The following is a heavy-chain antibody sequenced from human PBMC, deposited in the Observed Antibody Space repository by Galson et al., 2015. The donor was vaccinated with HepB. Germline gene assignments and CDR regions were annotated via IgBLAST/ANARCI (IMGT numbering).Heavy chain of an antibody. D-gene: IGHD4-17*01. V-gene: IGHV1-18*04. CDR2: ISAYNGNT. J-gene: IGHJ6*02. CDR1: GYTFTSYG. Sequence: SVKVSCKASGYTFTSYGISWVRQAPGQGLEWMGWISAYNGNTNYAQKLQGRVTMTTDTSTSTAYMELRSLRSDDTAVYYCARYGDYVDYYYGMDVWGQGTTGTVSS. CDR3: ARYGDYVDYYYGMDV.